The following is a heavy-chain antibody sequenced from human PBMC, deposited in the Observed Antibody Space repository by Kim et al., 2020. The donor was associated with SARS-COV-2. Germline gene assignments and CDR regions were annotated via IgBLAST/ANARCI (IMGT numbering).Heavy chain of an antibody. D-gene: IGHD2-15*01. CDR2: INHSGST. V-gene: IGHV4-34*01. CDR3: ARSRILSSVYYYYYGMDV. Sequence: SETLSLTCAVYGGSFSGYYWSWIRQPPGKGLEWIGEINHSGSTNYNPSLKSRVTISVDTTKNQFSLKLSSVTAADTAVYYCARSRILSSVYYYYYGMDVWGQGTTVTVSS. CDR1: GGSFSGYY. J-gene: IGHJ6*01.